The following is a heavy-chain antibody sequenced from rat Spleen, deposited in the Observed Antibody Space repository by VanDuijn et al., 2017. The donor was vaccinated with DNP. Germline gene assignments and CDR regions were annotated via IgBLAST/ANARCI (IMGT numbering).Heavy chain of an antibody. V-gene: IGHV5-7*01. CDR3: AYGGY. CDR2: ISYDGGST. CDR1: GFTFSDYN. D-gene: IGHD1-11*01. Sequence: EVQLVESGGGLVQAGRSLKLSCAVSGFTFSDYNMAWVRQAPKKGLEWVATISYDGGSTFYRDSVRGRFTISRDNAKSTLYLQMDSLRSEDTATYYCAYGGYWGQGVMVTVSS. J-gene: IGHJ2*01.